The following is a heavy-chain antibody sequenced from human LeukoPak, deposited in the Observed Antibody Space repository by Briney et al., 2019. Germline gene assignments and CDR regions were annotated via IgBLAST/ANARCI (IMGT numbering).Heavy chain of an antibody. D-gene: IGHD4-23*01. CDR1: GFTFSTYW. CDR3: AKNGGKEGY. J-gene: IGHJ4*02. V-gene: IGHV3-7*03. CDR2: TREDGSEK. Sequence: PGGSLRLSCTASGFTFSTYWMSWVRQAPGKGLEWVANTREDGSEKYYVDSVKGRFTISRDNSKNTLYLQMNSLRAEDTAVYYCAKNGGKEGYWGQGTLVTVSS.